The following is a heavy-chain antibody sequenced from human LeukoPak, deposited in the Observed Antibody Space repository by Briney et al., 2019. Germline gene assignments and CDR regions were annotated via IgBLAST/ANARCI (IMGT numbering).Heavy chain of an antibody. J-gene: IGHJ4*02. V-gene: IGHV4-31*03. D-gene: IGHD3-16*02. CDR1: GGSISSGGCY. Sequence: PSETLSLTCTVSGGSISSGGCYWSCIRQHPGKGLEWIGYIYYSGSTYYNPSLKSRVTISVDTSKNQFSLKLSSVTAADTAVYYCARGSPYDYIWGSYRPHFFDYWGQGTLVTVSS. CDR3: ARGSPYDYIWGSYRPHFFDY. CDR2: IYYSGST.